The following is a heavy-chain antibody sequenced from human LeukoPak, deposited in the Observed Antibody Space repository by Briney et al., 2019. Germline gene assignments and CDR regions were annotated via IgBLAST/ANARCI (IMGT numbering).Heavy chain of an antibody. Sequence: GGSLRLSCAASGFTFGGYSMNWVRQAPGKGLEWVSHISSGSSTIYYADSVKGRFTISRDNAKNSLYLQMNSLRAEDTAVYYCASDSWGYDFWSSYTHYYYYYYMDVWGKGTTVTVSS. J-gene: IGHJ6*03. CDR3: ASDSWGYDFWSSYTHYYYYYYMDV. V-gene: IGHV3-48*04. D-gene: IGHD3-3*01. CDR1: GFTFGGYS. CDR2: ISSGSSTI.